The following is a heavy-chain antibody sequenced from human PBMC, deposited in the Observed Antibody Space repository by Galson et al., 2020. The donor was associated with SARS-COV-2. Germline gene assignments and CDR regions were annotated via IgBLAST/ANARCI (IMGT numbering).Heavy chain of an antibody. V-gene: IGHV3-33*01. CDR2: IWYDGRNK. CDR3: AREGGSGIVAAPTDY. CDR1: GFTVSDCA. D-gene: IGHD6-6*01. Sequence: GSLRLSCAASGFTVSDCAMHWVRQAPGKGLEWVAVIWYDGRNKYYADSVKGRFTISRDNSKNTLYLQMNSLRGEDTAVYYCAREGGSGIVAAPTDYWGQGTLVTVSS. J-gene: IGHJ4*02.